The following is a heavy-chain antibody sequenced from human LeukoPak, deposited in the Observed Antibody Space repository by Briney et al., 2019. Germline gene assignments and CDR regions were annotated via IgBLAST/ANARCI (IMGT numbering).Heavy chain of an antibody. J-gene: IGHJ4*02. CDR2: IYYSGST. CDR1: GGSISSYY. D-gene: IGHD5-24*01. CDR3: ARVSDGYNFN. Sequence: PSETLSLTCTVSGGSISSYYWSWIRQPPGKGLEWIGYIYYSGSTNYNPSLKSRVTIPVDTSKNQFSLKLSSVTAADTAVYYCARVSDGYNFNWGQGTLVTVSS. V-gene: IGHV4-59*01.